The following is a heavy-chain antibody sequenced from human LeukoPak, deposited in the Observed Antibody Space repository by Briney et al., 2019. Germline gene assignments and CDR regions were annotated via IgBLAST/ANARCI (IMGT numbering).Heavy chain of an antibody. CDR2: ISKNGDDT. CDR3: VKGKYCSSTSCYGAFDY. J-gene: IGHJ4*02. D-gene: IGHD2-2*01. V-gene: IGHV3-64D*06. CDR1: GFTFSDYP. Sequence: GGSLRLSCSASGFTFSDYPMHWVRQTPGKGLEYVSAISKNGDDTYYADSVKGRFTISRDNSKNTLYLQMSSLRTEDTAVYYCVKGKYCSSTSCYGAFDYWGQGTLVTVSS.